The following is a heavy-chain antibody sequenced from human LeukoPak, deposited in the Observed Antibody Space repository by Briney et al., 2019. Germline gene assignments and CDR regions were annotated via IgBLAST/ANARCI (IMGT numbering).Heavy chain of an antibody. CDR1: GFTFSRYW. CDR3: ASIVEEFGELLYDY. CDR2: IKQDGSEK. Sequence: PGGSLRLSCAASGFTFSRYWMSWVRQPPGKGLEWVANIKQDGSEKYYVDSVKGRFTISRDNTKNSLYLQMNSLRAEDTAVYYCASIVEEFGELLYDYWGQGTLVTVSS. J-gene: IGHJ4*02. D-gene: IGHD3-10*01. V-gene: IGHV3-7*01.